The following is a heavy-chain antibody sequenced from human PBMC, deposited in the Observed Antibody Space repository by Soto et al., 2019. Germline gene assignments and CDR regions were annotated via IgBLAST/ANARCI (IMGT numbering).Heavy chain of an antibody. CDR3: AHRVLRTVFGLVTTTSIYFDF. CDR2: IYWDDDK. V-gene: IGHV2-5*02. CDR1: GFSLTTSGVG. Sequence: QITLNESGPTQVKPRQTLTLTCTFSGFSLTTSGVGVGWIRQSPGKAPEWLALIYWDDDKRYSPSLKSRLTITKDTSKTQVVLTMVDLDTAGRSTYYCAHRVLRTVFGLVTTTSIYFDFWGQGTPVAVSS. D-gene: IGHD3-3*01. J-gene: IGHJ4*02.